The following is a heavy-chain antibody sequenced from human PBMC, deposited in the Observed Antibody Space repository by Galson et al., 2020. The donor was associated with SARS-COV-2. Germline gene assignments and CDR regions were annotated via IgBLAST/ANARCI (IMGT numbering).Heavy chain of an antibody. CDR3: ARDGQLSSGWAFDY. D-gene: IGHD6-19*01. CDR1: GFTFSSNA. Sequence: SCAASGFTFSSNAIHWVRQAPGKGLEWVAQIFYDGSDKYYGDSVKGRFTISRDSSKNMVYLQMNNLKVDDTAVYYCARDGQLSSGWAFDYWGQGTLVTVSS. V-gene: IGHV3-33*01. J-gene: IGHJ4*02. CDR2: IFYDGSDK.